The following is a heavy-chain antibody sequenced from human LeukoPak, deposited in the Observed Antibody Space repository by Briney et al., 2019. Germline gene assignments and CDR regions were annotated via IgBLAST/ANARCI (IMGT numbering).Heavy chain of an antibody. J-gene: IGHJ5*02. CDR2: VNLHGDT. D-gene: IGHD2-2*01. Sequence: PSETLSLTCGVSYGSITDTNYWTWVRQPPGKGLEWIGEVNLHGDTNYNPSLKGRVTVSVDTSKKQFSLKLSSVTAADTAVYYCARHGSQGSSTTSHWFDPWGQGTPVTVSS. CDR1: YGSITDTNY. V-gene: IGHV4-4*02. CDR3: ARHGSQGSSTTSHWFDP.